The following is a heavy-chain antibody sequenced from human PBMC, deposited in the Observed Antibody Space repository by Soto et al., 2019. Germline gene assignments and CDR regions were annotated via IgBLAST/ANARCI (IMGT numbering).Heavy chain of an antibody. CDR1: GGSFSGYY. J-gene: IGHJ4*02. V-gene: IGHV4-34*01. Sequence: QVQLQQWGAGLLKPSETLSLTCAVYGGSFSGYYWSWIRQPQGKGLEWIGEINNSGSTNYNPSLKCLVTISVDTSKNQFSLNLSSVTAADKAVYYCAREGYSSSSGGVDYWGQGTLVTVSS. CDR2: INNSGST. D-gene: IGHD6-6*01. CDR3: AREGYSSSSGGVDY.